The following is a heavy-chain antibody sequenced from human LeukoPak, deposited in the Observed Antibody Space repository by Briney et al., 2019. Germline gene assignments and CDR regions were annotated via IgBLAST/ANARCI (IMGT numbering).Heavy chain of an antibody. J-gene: IGHJ3*02. CDR3: ARPTIAGAGRPWIDVFDI. CDR1: EFTFSNYA. Sequence: GGSLRLSCAASEFTFSNYAMNWVRQAPGKGLEWVSAISSRGDNTYYADSVKGRFTISRDNSKNTQYLQMNSLRAEDTALYYCARPTIAGAGRPWIDVFDIGGKGTMAPV. V-gene: IGHV3-23*01. CDR2: ISSRGDNT. D-gene: IGHD6-19*01.